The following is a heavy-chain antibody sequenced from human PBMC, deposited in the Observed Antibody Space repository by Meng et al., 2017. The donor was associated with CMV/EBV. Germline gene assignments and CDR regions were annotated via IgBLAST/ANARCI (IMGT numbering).Heavy chain of an antibody. J-gene: IGHJ4*02. D-gene: IGHD3-22*01. V-gene: IGHV4-30-4*08. Sequence: QLQLQEAGPGLVKPSQTLSLTFTVSGGSISSGDYYWSWIRQPPGKGLEWIGYIYYSGSTYYNPSLKSRVTISVDTSKNQFSLKLSSVTAADTAVYYCARAAPDYYDSSGPPDYWGQGTLVTVSS. CDR3: ARAAPDYYDSSGPPDY. CDR2: IYYSGST. CDR1: GGSISSGDYY.